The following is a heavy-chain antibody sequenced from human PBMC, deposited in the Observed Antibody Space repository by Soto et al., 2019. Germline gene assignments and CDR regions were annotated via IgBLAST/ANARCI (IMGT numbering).Heavy chain of an antibody. CDR2: ISSRSTYI. CDR1: GFTFSKYS. J-gene: IGHJ6*02. CDR3: ARPRLPAAGDYYYYYGMDV. D-gene: IGHD6-13*01. Sequence: TGGSLRLSCAASGFTFSKYSVNWVRQAPGKGLEWVSSISSRSTYIFYADSVKGRFTISRDNAKNSLYLQMNSLRAEDTGVYYCARPRLPAAGDYYYYYGMDVWGQGTTVTAP. V-gene: IGHV3-21*01.